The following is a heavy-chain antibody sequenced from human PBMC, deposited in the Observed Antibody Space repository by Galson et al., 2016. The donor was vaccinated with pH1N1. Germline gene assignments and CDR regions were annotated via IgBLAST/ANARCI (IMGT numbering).Heavy chain of an antibody. CDR3: ARGNMGLDY. CDR1: GFAFSSYE. V-gene: IGHV3-74*01. J-gene: IGHJ4*02. D-gene: IGHD2/OR15-2a*01. Sequence: SLRLSCAASGFAFSSYEMNWVRQAPGKGLVWVSHINSDGSTTNYAGSVKGRFTISRDNAKSTLSLQMNSLGVEDTAVYYCARGNMGLDYWGQGILVTVSS. CDR2: INSDGSTT.